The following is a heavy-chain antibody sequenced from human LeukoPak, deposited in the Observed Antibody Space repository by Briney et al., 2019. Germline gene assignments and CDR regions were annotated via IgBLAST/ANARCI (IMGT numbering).Heavy chain of an antibody. CDR2: IHYSGTT. D-gene: IGHD3-3*01. CDR1: GGSISSSSYK. J-gene: IGHJ4*02. CDR3: TRGQLGMTIFVVAGAPFDY. V-gene: IGHV4-39*06. Sequence: SETLSLTCTVSGGSISSSSYKWGWIRQPPGKGLEWIGSIHYSGTTYYIPSLKSRVTISRDTPKNQFTLKLSSVTAADTAVYYCTRGQLGMTIFVVAGAPFDYWGQGTLVTASS.